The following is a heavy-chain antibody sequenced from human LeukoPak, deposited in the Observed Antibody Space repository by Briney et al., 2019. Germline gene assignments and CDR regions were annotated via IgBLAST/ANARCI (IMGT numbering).Heavy chain of an antibody. Sequence: GGSLRLSCAASGFTFSSYAMSWVRQAPGKGLEWVSAINGSGGSTYYADSVKGRFTISRDNSKNTLYLQMNSLRAEDTAVYYCAKDWNDYGDYGYWGQGTLVTVSS. CDR2: INGSGGST. J-gene: IGHJ4*02. V-gene: IGHV3-23*01. CDR3: AKDWNDYGDYGY. CDR1: GFTFSSYA. D-gene: IGHD4-17*01.